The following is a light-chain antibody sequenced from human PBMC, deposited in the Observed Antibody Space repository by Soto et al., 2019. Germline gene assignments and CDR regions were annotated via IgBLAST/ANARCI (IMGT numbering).Light chain of an antibody. J-gene: IGKJ1*01. V-gene: IGKV3-20*01. Sequence: EIVLTQSPGTLSLSPGERATLSCRASQSVSSSHLAWYQQKAGQAPRGLIYGASSRATGIPDRFSGSGSGTDFTLTISRLEPEDFAVYYGQQYGSSPWTFGQGTKVEIK. CDR3: QQYGSSPWT. CDR1: QSVSSSH. CDR2: GAS.